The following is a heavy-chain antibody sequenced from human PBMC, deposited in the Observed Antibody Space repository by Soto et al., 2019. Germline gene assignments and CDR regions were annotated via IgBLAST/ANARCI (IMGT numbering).Heavy chain of an antibody. CDR2: INADGTST. J-gene: IGHJ4*02. CDR1: GFTFSNSW. CDR3: VKVLARGVGVPRFYFDS. D-gene: IGHD2-2*01. V-gene: IGHV3-74*01. Sequence: LRLSCAASGFTFSNSWMHWVRQVSGKGLEWVSRINADGTSTSYADSVKGRFTISRDNAKNTLYLHVNSLRAENTAVYYCVKVLARGVGVPRFYFDSWGQGALVTVSS.